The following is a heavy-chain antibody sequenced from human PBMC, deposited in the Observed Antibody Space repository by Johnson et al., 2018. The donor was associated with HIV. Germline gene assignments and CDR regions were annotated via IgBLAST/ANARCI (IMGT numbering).Heavy chain of an antibody. CDR1: GITVSSNY. V-gene: IGHV3-66*02. CDR2: IFTVGDV. J-gene: IGHJ3*01. CDR3: ARDGRDLVTRGSFDV. D-gene: IGHD5-18*01. Sequence: VQLVESGGGLAQPGGSLRLSCAASGITVSSNYMSWVRQAPGKGLEWVSVIFTVGDVYYADSVKGRFPISRDNSKNFLYRQRNSLRPEDQAVYYCARDGRDLVTRGSFDVWGQGTVVTVSS.